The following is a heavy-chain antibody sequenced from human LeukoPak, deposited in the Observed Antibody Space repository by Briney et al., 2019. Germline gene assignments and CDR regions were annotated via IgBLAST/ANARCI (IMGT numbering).Heavy chain of an antibody. CDR3: ARGHSSSWPYFDY. D-gene: IGHD6-13*01. Sequence: KPSETLSLTCAVYGGSFSGYYWSWIRQPPGKGLEWIGEINHSGSTNYNPSLKSRVTISVDTSKNQFSLKLSSVTAADTAVYYCARGHSSSWPYFDYWGQGTLVTVSS. CDR2: INHSGST. CDR1: GGSFSGYY. V-gene: IGHV4-34*01. J-gene: IGHJ4*02.